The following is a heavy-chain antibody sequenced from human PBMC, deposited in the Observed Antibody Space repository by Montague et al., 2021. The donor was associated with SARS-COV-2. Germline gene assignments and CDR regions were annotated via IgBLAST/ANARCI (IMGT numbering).Heavy chain of an antibody. Sequence: TLSLTCTVSGGSISSGGYYRSWIRQHPGKGLEWIGYIYYSGSTYYNPSLKSRVTISVDTSKNQFSLKLSSVTAAATAVYYCARAPRSIAAAGTASDYWGQGTLVTVSS. CDR2: IYYSGST. CDR1: GGSISSGGYY. D-gene: IGHD6-13*01. J-gene: IGHJ4*02. CDR3: ARAPRSIAAAGTASDY. V-gene: IGHV4-31*03.